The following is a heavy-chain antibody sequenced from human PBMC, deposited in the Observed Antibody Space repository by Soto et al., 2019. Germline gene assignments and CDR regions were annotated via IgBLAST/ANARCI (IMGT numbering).Heavy chain of an antibody. D-gene: IGHD3-22*01. J-gene: IGHJ6*02. CDR3: ARDHFQITMIVGQQDYYGMDV. Sequence: ASVKVSCKASGYTFTSYYMHWVRQAPGQGLEWMGIINPSGGSTSYAQKFQGRVTMTRDTSTSTVYMELSSLRSEDTAVYYCARDHFQITMIVGQQDYYGMDVWGQGTTVTVSS. V-gene: IGHV1-46*01. CDR1: GYTFTSYY. CDR2: INPSGGST.